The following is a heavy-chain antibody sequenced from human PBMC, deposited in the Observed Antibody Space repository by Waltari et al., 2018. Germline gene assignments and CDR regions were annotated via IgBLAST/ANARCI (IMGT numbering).Heavy chain of an antibody. V-gene: IGHV1-69*13. CDR1: GGTVKNYA. Sequence: QVHLVQSGTELKKPGSSVRVYCGDAGGTVKNYAVTWVRQPLGQGLEWMGSIIPIYGQSNYAQNFQGRLTIAADDSTDTVYMDLSGLRSEDTATYYCATLNSADRDYWGQGTLVTVSP. J-gene: IGHJ4*02. CDR3: ATLNSADRDY. CDR2: IIPIYGQS.